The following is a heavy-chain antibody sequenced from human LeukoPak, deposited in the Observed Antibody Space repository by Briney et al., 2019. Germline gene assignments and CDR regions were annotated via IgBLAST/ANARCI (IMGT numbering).Heavy chain of an antibody. CDR3: ARVSSSGSNWFDP. J-gene: IGHJ5*02. CDR1: GGSISSYY. V-gene: IGHV4-59*08. D-gene: IGHD6-19*01. Sequence: SETLSLTCTVSGGSISSYYWSWVRQPSGKGLEWVGYTHHSGSTNYNPSLKSRVTISVDTSKNQFSLKLSSVTAADTAVYYCARVSSSGSNWFDPWGQGTLVTVSS. CDR2: THHSGST.